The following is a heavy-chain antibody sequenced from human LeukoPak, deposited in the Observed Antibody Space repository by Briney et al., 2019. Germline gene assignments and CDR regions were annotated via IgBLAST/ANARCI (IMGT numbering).Heavy chain of an antibody. CDR3: AKGGDTRIFEGEY. V-gene: IGHV3-30*02. CDR2: IGYDGTNE. D-gene: IGHD3-16*01. J-gene: IGHJ4*02. Sequence: QPGGSLRLSCAASGFTFSSYGMHWVRQAPGKGLEWVALIGYDGTNEYYADSVKGRFTISRDNSKNTLYLQMNSLRAEDTAVYYCAKGGDTRIFEGEYWGQGTLVTVSS. CDR1: GFTFSSYG.